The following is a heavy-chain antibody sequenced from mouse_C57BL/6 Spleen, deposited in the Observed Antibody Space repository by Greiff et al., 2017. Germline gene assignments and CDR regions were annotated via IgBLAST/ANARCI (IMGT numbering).Heavy chain of an antibody. CDR2: ISYDGSN. J-gene: IGHJ4*01. D-gene: IGHD1-1*01. CDR1: GYSITSGYH. V-gene: IGHV3-6*01. CDR3: AREPSDYCGTSDDDMDY. Sequence: EVHLVESGPGLVQPSQSLSLTCSVTGYSITSGYHWNWLRQFPGNKLEWMGYISYDGSNNYNPSPKNRISVTRGTSKNQVYLKLNSVTNEDTATYYCAREPSDYCGTSDDDMDYWGQGTSVTVSS.